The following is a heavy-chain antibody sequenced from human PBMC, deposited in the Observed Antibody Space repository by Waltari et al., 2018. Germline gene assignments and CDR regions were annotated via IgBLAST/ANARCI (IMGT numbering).Heavy chain of an antibody. CDR2: MNPNSVVT. D-gene: IGHD1-26*01. J-gene: IGHJ6*02. CDR1: GYSFTSYD. Sequence: QVQLVQSEAEVKKPGTAVKVSCKTSGYSFTSYDINWVRQATGPGLEWMGWMNPNSVVTDFARKFQGGVTVTTRTSVSTAYMGLSSLRSEDTAVYYCARAVGGEARGYFGIDVWGQGTTVTVS. V-gene: IGHV1-8*01. CDR3: ARAVGGEARGYFGIDV.